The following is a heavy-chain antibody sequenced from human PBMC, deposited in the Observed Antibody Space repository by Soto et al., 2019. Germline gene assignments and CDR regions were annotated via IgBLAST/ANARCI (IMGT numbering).Heavy chain of an antibody. CDR1: GGSVNSDDYY. D-gene: IGHD1-26*01. CDR2: IYSSGRT. Sequence: SETLSLTCTVSGGSVNSDDYYWSWIRQPPGKGLEWIGYIYSSGRTNYNPSLMSRVTISLDTSRNQFSLKLSSVTAADTAVFFCAREYSNSPEAFDSWGQGTLVTVSS. V-gene: IGHV4-61*08. J-gene: IGHJ4*02. CDR3: AREYSNSPEAFDS.